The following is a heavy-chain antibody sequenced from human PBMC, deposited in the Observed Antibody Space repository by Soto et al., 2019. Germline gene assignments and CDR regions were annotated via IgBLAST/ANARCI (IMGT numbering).Heavy chain of an antibody. CDR2: IYHSGST. V-gene: IGHV4-4*02. CDR1: GCSISSSNW. CDR3: ARERAAVARTAVGSED. Sequence: PSETLSLTCAVSGCSISSSNWWSWFRQPPGKGLEWIGEIYHSGSTNYNPSLKSRVTISVDKSKNQFSLKLSSVTAADTAVYYCARERAAVARTAVGSEDSGQATRVTVPS. D-gene: IGHD6-19*01. J-gene: IGHJ4*02.